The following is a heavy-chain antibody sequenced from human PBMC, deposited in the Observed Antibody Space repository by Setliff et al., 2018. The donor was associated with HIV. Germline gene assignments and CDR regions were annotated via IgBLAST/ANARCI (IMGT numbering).Heavy chain of an antibody. J-gene: IGHJ5*02. V-gene: IGHV1-18*01. D-gene: IGHD2-15*01. Sequence: ASVKVSCKASGYMFISYGISWVRQAPGPGLEWMGWISVYSGHTKYAQKFQGRVTMTGDTSISTAYMELSRLRFDDTAVYYCAREGVVLAAIPERWFDPWGQGTLVTVSS. CDR3: AREGVVLAAIPERWFDP. CDR2: ISVYSGHT. CDR1: GYMFISYG.